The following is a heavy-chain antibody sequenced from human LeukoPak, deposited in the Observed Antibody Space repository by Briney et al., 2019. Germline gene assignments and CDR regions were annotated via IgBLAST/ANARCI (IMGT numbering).Heavy chain of an antibody. Sequence: GGSLRLSCAASGFTFSSYAMHWVRQAPGKGLEWVAVISYDGSNKYYADSVKGRFTISRDNSKNTLYLQMNSLRAEDTAVYYCARGRIIVVEYHLDYWGQGTLVTVSS. V-gene: IGHV3-30-3*01. J-gene: IGHJ4*02. D-gene: IGHD3-22*01. CDR3: ARGRIIVVEYHLDY. CDR1: GFTFSSYA. CDR2: ISYDGSNK.